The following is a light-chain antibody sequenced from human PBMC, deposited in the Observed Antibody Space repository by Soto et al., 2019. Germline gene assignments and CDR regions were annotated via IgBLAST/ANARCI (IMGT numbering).Light chain of an antibody. V-gene: IGLV1-51*02. Sequence: QSVLTQPPSVSAAPGQKVTISCSGSNSNIGNNYVYWYQQFPGAAPNLLMYENAKRASGIPDRFSGSKSGTAATLAITGIQTGDDAEYYGGTWDSTLSSFIFGSGTRVTGL. CDR3: GTWDSTLSSFI. J-gene: IGLJ1*01. CDR2: ENA. CDR1: NSNIGNNY.